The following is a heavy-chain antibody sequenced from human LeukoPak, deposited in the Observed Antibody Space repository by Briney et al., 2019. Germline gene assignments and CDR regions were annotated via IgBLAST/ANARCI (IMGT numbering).Heavy chain of an antibody. CDR1: GGSFSGYY. V-gene: IGHV4-34*01. CDR3: GRGGGDRGYYFDY. Sequence: KPSETLSLTCAVYGGSFSGYYWSWIRQPPGKGLEWIGEINHSGSTNYNPSLKSRVTISVDTSKNQFSLKLSSVTAADTAVYYCGRGGGDRGYYFDYWGQGTLVTVSS. J-gene: IGHJ4*02. D-gene: IGHD2-21*02. CDR2: INHSGST.